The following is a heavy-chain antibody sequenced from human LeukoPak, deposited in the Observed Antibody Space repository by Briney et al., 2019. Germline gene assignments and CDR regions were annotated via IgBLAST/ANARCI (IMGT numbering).Heavy chain of an antibody. CDR1: GFTFSTYA. CDR3: ADYGDYYYFDY. CDR2: INSGSGT. V-gene: IGHV3-23*05. Sequence: GGSLRLSCAASGFTFSTYAMSWVRQAPGKGLEWVSTINSGSGTYYADSVKGRFTLSRDNSKNTLYLQMNSLRAEDTAVYYCADYGDYYYFDYWGQGTLVTVSS. D-gene: IGHD4-17*01. J-gene: IGHJ4*02.